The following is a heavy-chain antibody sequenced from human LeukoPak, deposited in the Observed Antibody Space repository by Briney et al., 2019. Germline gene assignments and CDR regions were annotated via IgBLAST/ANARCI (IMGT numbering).Heavy chain of an antibody. V-gene: IGHV3-30*04. J-gene: IGHJ4*02. CDR1: GFTFISYA. CDR2: ISFHGTDS. CDR3: AKRLFDY. Sequence: GGSLRLSCAASGFTFISYAIHWVRQAPGKGLEWVAVISFHGTDSFYADSVKGRFTISRDNSKNTLYLQMNSLRAEDTAVYYCAKRLFDYWGQGTLVTVSS.